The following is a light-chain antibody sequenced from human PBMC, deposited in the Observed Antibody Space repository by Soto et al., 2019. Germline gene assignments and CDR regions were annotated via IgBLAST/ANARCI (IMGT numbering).Light chain of an antibody. CDR2: DTS. CDR1: QSVDRY. CDR3: QHYYNTPPT. J-gene: IGKJ4*01. V-gene: IGKV3-11*01. Sequence: EIVLTQSPATLSLSPGDRATLSCRASQSVDRYLAWYQEKPGQAPRLLIYDTSDRATGIPDRFSGSGSGTDFTLTISSLQAEDVAVYYCQHYYNTPPTFGGGTKVEIK.